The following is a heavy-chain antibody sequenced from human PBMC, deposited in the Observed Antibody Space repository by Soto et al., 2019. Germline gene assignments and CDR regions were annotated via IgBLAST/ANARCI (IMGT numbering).Heavy chain of an antibody. J-gene: IGHJ4*02. CDR1: GFTFSSYA. CDR2: ISGSGGST. V-gene: IGHV3-23*01. D-gene: IGHD6-19*01. CDR3: AKSDAQSTGYSSGWGY. Sequence: GGSLRLSCAASGFTFSSYAMSWVRQAPGKGLEWVSAISGSGGSTYYADSVKGRFTISRDNSKNTLYLQMNSLRAEDTAVYYCAKSDAQSTGYSSGWGYWGQGTLVTVSS.